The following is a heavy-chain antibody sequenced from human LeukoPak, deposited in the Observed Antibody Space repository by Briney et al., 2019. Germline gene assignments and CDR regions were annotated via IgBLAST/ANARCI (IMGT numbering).Heavy chain of an antibody. D-gene: IGHD5-24*01. CDR1: GGSISSGGYY. J-gene: IGHJ4*02. CDR3: ARGSRRDGFDY. Sequence: SQTLSLTCTVSGGSISSGGYYWSWIRQHPGEGLEWIGYIYYSGSTYYNPSLKSRVTISVDTSKNQFSLKLSSVTAADTAVYYCARGSRRDGFDYWGQGTLVTVSS. V-gene: IGHV4-31*03. CDR2: IYYSGST.